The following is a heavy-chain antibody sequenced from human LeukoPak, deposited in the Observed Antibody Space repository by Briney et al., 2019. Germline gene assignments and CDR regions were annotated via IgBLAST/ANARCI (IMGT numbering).Heavy chain of an antibody. V-gene: IGHV4-4*07. D-gene: IGHD3-10*01. CDR3: ARDGESPPDSSFDY. J-gene: IGHJ4*02. Sequence: SETLSLTCTVSGGSISSHYWSWIRQPAGKGLELIGRIYTSGSTNYNPSLKSRVTMSVDTSKNQFSLKLSSVTAADTAVYYCARDGESPPDSSFDYWGQGTLVTVSS. CDR2: IYTSGST. CDR1: GGSISSHY.